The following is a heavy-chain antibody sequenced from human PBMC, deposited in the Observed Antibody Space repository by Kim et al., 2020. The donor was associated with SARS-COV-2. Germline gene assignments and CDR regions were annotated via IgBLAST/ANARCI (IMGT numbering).Heavy chain of an antibody. J-gene: IGHJ2*01. V-gene: IGHV3-30*07. D-gene: IGHD2-2*01. Sequence: NYYADSVKGRLTISRDTSKNTLHLQMNSVRADDTAVYYCARTPATNWFFDLWGRGTPVTVS. CDR3: ARTPATNWFFDL. CDR2: N.